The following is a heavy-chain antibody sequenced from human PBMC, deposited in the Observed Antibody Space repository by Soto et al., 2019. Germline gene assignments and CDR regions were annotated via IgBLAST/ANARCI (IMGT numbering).Heavy chain of an antibody. CDR2: IYHSGST. V-gene: IGHV4-4*02. J-gene: IGHJ6*02. D-gene: IGHD6-19*01. CDR1: GGSISSSNW. Sequence: SVTMSLTCAVAGGSISSSNWWSWVRQTPGKGLEWIGEIYHSGSTNYNPSLKSRVTISVDKSKNQFSLKLSSVTAADTAVYYCARDLRRWLVDDDYYYGMDVWGQGTTVTVSS. CDR3: ARDLRRWLVDDDYYYGMDV.